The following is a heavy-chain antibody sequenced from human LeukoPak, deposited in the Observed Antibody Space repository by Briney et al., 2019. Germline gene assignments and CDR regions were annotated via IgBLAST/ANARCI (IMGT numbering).Heavy chain of an antibody. CDR3: ARAAGTGYYYYGMDV. D-gene: IGHD6-13*01. V-gene: IGHV4-59*08. CDR1: GGSISSYY. CDR2: IYYSGST. J-gene: IGHJ6*02. Sequence: SETLSLTCTVSGGSISSYYWSWIRQPPGKGLEWIGYIYYSGSTNYNPSLKSRVTISVDTSKNRFSLKLSSVTAADTAVYYCARAAGTGYYYYGMDVWGQGTTVTVSS.